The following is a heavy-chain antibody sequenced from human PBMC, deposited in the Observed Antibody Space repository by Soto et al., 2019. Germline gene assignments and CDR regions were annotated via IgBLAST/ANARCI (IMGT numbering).Heavy chain of an antibody. CDR2: IIPIFGTA. D-gene: IGHD6-13*01. CDR3: ARERSAAGTDGVDY. J-gene: IGHJ4*02. V-gene: IGHV1-69*01. CDR1: GGTFSSYA. Sequence: QVQLVQSGAEVKKPGSSVKVSCKASGGTFSSYAISWVRQAPGQGLEWMGGIIPIFGTANYAQKFQGRVTITADESTSTDYMELSSLRSEDKDVYYCARERSAAGTDGVDYWGQGTLVTVSS.